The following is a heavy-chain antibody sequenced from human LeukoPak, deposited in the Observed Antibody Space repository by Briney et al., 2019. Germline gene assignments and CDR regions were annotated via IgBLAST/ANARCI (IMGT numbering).Heavy chain of an antibody. V-gene: IGHV4-61*02. CDR1: GGSISSGSYY. CDR2: IYTSVST. Sequence: SQTLSLTCTVSGGSISSGSYYWSWIRQPAGKGLEWIGRIYTSVSTNYNPSLKSRVTISVDTSKNQFSLKLSSETAADTAVYYCARGAVTNPGWFDPWGQGTLVTVSS. CDR3: ARGAVTNPGWFDP. J-gene: IGHJ5*02. D-gene: IGHD4-17*01.